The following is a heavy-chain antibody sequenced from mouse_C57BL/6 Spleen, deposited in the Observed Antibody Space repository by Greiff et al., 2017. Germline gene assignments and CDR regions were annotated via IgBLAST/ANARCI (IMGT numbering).Heavy chain of an antibody. CDR1: GYTFTDYE. J-gene: IGHJ2*01. V-gene: IGHV1-15*01. Sequence: QVQLQQSGAELVRPGASVTLSCKASGYTFTDYEMHWVKQTPVHGLEWIGAIDPETGGTAYNQKFKGKAILTADKSSRTAYIELRSLTSEDSAVYYCTIPFTTVLVDYWGQGTTLTVSS. CDR2: IDPETGGT. D-gene: IGHD1-1*01. CDR3: TIPFTTVLVDY.